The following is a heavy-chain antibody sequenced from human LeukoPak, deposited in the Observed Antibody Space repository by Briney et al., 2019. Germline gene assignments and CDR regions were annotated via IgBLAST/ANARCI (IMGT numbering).Heavy chain of an antibody. J-gene: IGHJ4*02. CDR2: ISWNSGSI. Sequence: PGGSLRLSCAASGFTFDDYAMHWVRQAPGKGLEWVSGISWNSGSIGYADSVKGRFTISRDNAKNSLYLQMNSLRAEDTALYYCAKAALPHTPGKGLYYFDYWGQGTLVTVSS. D-gene: IGHD1-14*01. CDR3: AKAALPHTPGKGLYYFDY. V-gene: IGHV3-9*01. CDR1: GFTFDDYA.